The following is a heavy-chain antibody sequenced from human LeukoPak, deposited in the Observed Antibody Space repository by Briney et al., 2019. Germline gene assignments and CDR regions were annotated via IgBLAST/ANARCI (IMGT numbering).Heavy chain of an antibody. J-gene: IGHJ4*02. D-gene: IGHD6-19*01. CDR2: IYYSGST. Sequence: PSETLSLTCTVSGGSISSYYWSWIRQPPGKGLEWIGYIYYSGSTNYNPSLKSRVTISVDTSKNQFSLKLSSVTAADTAVYYCARVGSRGWYYFDYWGQGTLVTVSS. V-gene: IGHV4-59*01. CDR1: GGSISSYY. CDR3: ARVGSRGWYYFDY.